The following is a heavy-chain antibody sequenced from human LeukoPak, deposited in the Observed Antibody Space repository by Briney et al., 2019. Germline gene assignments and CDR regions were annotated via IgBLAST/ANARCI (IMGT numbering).Heavy chain of an antibody. CDR1: GYTFTSYY. Sequence: ASVKVSCKASGYTFTSYYMHWVRQAPGQGLEWMGIINPSGGSTSYAQKFQGRVTMTRDMSTSTVYMELSSLRSEDTAVYYCARIYYYDSTYTEFDYWGQGTLVTVSS. CDR2: INPSGGST. J-gene: IGHJ4*02. V-gene: IGHV1-46*01. D-gene: IGHD3-22*01. CDR3: ARIYYYDSTYTEFDY.